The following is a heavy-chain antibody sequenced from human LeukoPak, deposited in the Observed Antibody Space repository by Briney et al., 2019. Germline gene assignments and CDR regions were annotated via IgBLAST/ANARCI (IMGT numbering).Heavy chain of an antibody. CDR3: AKEYSSSSFLGYFDY. J-gene: IGHJ4*02. V-gene: IGHV3-30*02. Sequence: GGSLRLSCAASGVTFSSYGMRCVRQAPRKGLEWVAFIRYDGSNKYYADSVKGRFTISRDNSKNTLYLQMNSMSGEDTAVYYCAKEYSSSSFLGYFDYWGQGTLVTVSS. D-gene: IGHD6-6*01. CDR2: IRYDGSNK. CDR1: GVTFSSYG.